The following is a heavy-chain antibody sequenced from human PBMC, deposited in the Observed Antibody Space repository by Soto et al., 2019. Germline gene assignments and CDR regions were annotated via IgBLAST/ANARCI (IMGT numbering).Heavy chain of an antibody. CDR1: GFTFGDYA. D-gene: IGHD3-3*01. J-gene: IGHJ4*02. CDR2: IRSKAYGGTT. Sequence: GGSLRLSCTASGFTFGDYAMSWFRQAPGKGLEWVGFIRSKAYGGTTEYAASVKGRFTISRDDSKSIAYLQMNSLKTEDTAVYYCTRVGYDFWSGYPHDYWGQGTLVTVSS. V-gene: IGHV3-49*03. CDR3: TRVGYDFWSGYPHDY.